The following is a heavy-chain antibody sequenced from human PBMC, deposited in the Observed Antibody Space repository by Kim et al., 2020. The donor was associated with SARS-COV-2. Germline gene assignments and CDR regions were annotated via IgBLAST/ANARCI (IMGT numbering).Heavy chain of an antibody. Sequence: GGSLRLSCAASGFTFSSYGMHWVRQAPGKGLEWVAVIWYDGSNKYYADSVKGRFTISRDNSKNTLYLQMNSLRAEDTAVYYCARDRLVTDDAVDIWGHGTMVTVSS. CDR1: GFTFSSYG. CDR3: ARDRLVTDDAVDI. D-gene: IGHD2-21*02. CDR2: IWYDGSNK. J-gene: IGHJ3*02. V-gene: IGHV3-33*01.